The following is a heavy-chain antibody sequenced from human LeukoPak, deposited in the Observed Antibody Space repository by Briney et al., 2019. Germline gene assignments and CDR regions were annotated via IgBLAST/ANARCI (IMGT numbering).Heavy chain of an antibody. V-gene: IGHV4-39*01. D-gene: IGHD3-10*01. CDR3: PSLGQGKTCAKFDY. Sequence: SETLSLTCTVSGHSHSSGLYYWPPVRQPPARGRTRYGRVYYRWCTLFIASFENRVAMPVDRSKNQCSLKPNSLTAAGTATYIFPSLGQGKTCAKFDYWGQGILVTVAS. CDR1: GHSHSSGLYY. CDR2: VYYRWCT. J-gene: IGHJ4*02.